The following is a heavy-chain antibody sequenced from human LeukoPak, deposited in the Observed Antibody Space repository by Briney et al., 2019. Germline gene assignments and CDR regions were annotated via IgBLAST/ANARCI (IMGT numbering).Heavy chain of an antibody. J-gene: IGHJ4*02. D-gene: IGHD6-19*01. CDR3: ARGGSYSSGWYLDS. CDR2: IYYSGST. V-gene: IGHV4-59*01. Sequence: PSETLSLTCTVSGGSINYYFWTWIRQPPGKGLEWIGYIYYSGSTNYNPSLKSRVTISVDTSKNQFSLKLSSVTAADTAVYYCARGGSYSSGWYLDSWGQGTLVTVSS. CDR1: GGSINYYF.